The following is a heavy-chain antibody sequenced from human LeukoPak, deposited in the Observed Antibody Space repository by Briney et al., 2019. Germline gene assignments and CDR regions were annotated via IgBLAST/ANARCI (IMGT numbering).Heavy chain of an antibody. CDR2: INPSGGST. Sequence: ASVKVSCKASGYTFTSYYMHWVRQAPRQGLEWMGIINPSGGSTSYAQKFQGRVTMTRDTSTSTVYMELSSLRSEDTAVYYCARGLYSGSYLGGEDYFDYWGQGTMVTVSS. V-gene: IGHV1-46*01. J-gene: IGHJ4*02. CDR3: ARGLYSGSYLGGEDYFDY. CDR1: GYTFTSYY. D-gene: IGHD1-26*01.